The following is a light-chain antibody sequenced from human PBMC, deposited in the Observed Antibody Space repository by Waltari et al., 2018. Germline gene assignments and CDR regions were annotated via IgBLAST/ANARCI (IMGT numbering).Light chain of an antibody. J-gene: IGKJ1*01. CDR2: AAS. CDR3: QQSYSTPRT. Sequence: DLQMTQSTSSLSASVGARVTITCRASQSISSYLNWYQQKPGKAPKLLIYAASSLQSGVPSRFSGSGSGTDFTLTISSLQPEDFATYYCQQSYSTPRTFGQGTKVEIK. CDR1: QSISSY. V-gene: IGKV1-39*01.